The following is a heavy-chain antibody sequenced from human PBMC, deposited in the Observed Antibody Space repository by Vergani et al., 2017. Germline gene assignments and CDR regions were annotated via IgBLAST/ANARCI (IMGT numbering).Heavy chain of an antibody. D-gene: IGHD4-17*01. V-gene: IGHV4-38-2*01. CDR1: AYSISSTYY. J-gene: IGHJ6*02. CDR2: IYHTGSA. CDR3: ARHRGDYDRGGMDV. Sequence: QVQLQESGPGLVKPSETLSLTCAVSAYSISSTYYWGWIRQPPGKGLEWIGNIYHTGSAYYNPSLKSRVTISVDTSKNQFSRKLSSVTAADTAVYYCARHRGDYDRGGMDVWGQGTTVTVSS.